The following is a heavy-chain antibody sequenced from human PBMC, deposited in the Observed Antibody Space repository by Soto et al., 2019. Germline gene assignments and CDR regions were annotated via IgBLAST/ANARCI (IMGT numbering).Heavy chain of an antibody. CDR2: IYYSGST. Sequence: QLQLQESGPGLVKPSETLSLTCTVSGGSISSSSYYWGWIRQPPGKGLEWIGSIYYSGSTYYNPSLKSRVTISVDTSKNQFSLKLSSVTAADTAVYYCARAPINYCTNGVCYRKPFDYWGQGTLVTVSS. CDR1: GGSISSSSYY. V-gene: IGHV4-39*01. D-gene: IGHD2-8*01. J-gene: IGHJ4*02. CDR3: ARAPINYCTNGVCYRKPFDY.